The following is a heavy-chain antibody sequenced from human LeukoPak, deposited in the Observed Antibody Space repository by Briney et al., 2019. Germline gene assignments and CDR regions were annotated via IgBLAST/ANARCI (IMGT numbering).Heavy chain of an antibody. D-gene: IGHD4-17*01. CDR3: ARASDYGYYFSGMDV. J-gene: IGHJ6*02. CDR2: ISSSSSYI. V-gene: IGHV3-21*01. Sequence: PGGSLRLSCAVSGFTFSSYSMNWVRQPPGKGLEWVSSISSSSSYIYYADSVKGRFTISIDNAKNSVYLQMNSLRAEDTAVYYCARASDYGYYFSGMDVWGQGTTVTVSS. CDR1: GFTFSSYS.